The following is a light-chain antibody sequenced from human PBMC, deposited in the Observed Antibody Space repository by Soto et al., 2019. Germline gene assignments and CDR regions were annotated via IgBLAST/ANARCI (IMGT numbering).Light chain of an antibody. CDR3: QQYGSSPWYT. Sequence: EIALTQSPGTLSLSPGERATLSCSASQSVSSSYLAWYQQKPGQAPRLLIYGASSRATGIPDRFSGSGSGTDFTLTISRLEPEDFALYYCQQYGSSPWYTFGQGTKLEIK. CDR1: QSVSSSY. J-gene: IGKJ2*01. CDR2: GAS. V-gene: IGKV3-20*01.